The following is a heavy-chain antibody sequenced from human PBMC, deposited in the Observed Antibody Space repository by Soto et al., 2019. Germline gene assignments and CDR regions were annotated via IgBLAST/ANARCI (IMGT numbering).Heavy chain of an antibody. Sequence: ASVKVSCKGSGYTFNRLDINWVRQAGGQGFEWMGWMSPNSGETDYAQKFQGRVTMTRDTSISTAYMELTGLTSEDTAVYYCARGVVRGMDVWGQGTTVTVSS. J-gene: IGHJ6*02. CDR1: GYTFNRLD. V-gene: IGHV1-8*01. D-gene: IGHD3-10*01. CDR3: ARGVVRGMDV. CDR2: MSPNSGET.